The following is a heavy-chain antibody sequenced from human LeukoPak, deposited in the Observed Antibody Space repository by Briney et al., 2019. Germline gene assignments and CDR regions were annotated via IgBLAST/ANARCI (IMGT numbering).Heavy chain of an antibody. D-gene: IGHD1-26*01. Sequence: GGSLRLSCAASGFTFDDYTMHWVRHAPGKGVEWVSLISWDGGSTYYADSVKGRFTISRDNSKNSLYLQMNSLRTEDTALYYCAKDGGNSGSYHFDYRGQGTLVTVSS. CDR2: ISWDGGST. V-gene: IGHV3-43*01. CDR3: AKDGGNSGSYHFDY. CDR1: GFTFDDYT. J-gene: IGHJ4*02.